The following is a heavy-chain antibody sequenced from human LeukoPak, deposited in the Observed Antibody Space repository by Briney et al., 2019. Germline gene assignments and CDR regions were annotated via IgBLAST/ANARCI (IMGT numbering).Heavy chain of an antibody. V-gene: IGHV4-31*03. Sequence: SETLSLTCTVSGGSISSGGYYWSWIRQHPGKGLEWIGYIYYSGSTYYNPSLKSRVTISVDTSKNQFSLKLSSVTAADTAVYYCARDGGDYYDSSGYFSWGQGTLVTVSS. J-gene: IGHJ4*02. CDR2: IYYSGST. D-gene: IGHD3-22*01. CDR1: GGSISSGGYY. CDR3: ARDGGDYYDSSGYFS.